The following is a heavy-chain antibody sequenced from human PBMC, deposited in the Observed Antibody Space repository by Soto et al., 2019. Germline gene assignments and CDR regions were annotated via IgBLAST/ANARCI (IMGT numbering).Heavy chain of an antibody. CDR3: TRGPTSDY. V-gene: IGHV4-59*01. J-gene: IGHJ4*02. CDR2: IYDSVST. CDR1: GGSISSDY. Sequence: KTSETLSLTCTVSGGSISSDYWSWIRQPPGKGLEWIGYIYDSVSTNYNPSLKSRVTISVDTSKNQFSLKLRSVTAADTAVYYCTRGPTSDYWGQGTLVTVSS.